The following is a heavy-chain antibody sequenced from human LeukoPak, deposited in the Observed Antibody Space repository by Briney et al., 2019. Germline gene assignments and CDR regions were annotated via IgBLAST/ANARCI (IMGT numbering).Heavy chain of an antibody. J-gene: IGHJ4*02. D-gene: IGHD6-13*01. CDR3: AKDLTIAAAALTIVPDY. CDR2: ISYDGSNK. V-gene: IGHV3-30*18. Sequence: PGGSLRLSCAASGFTFSRYGMHWVRQAPDKGLEWVAVISYDGSNKYYADSVKGRFTISRDNSKNTLYLQMNSLRAEDTAVYYCAKDLTIAAAALTIVPDYWGQGTLVTVSS. CDR1: GFTFSRYG.